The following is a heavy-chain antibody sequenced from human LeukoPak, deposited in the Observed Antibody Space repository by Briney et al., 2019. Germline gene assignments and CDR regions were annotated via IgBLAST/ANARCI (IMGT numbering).Heavy chain of an antibody. D-gene: IGHD3-10*01. V-gene: IGHV3-11*01. CDR3: AREGLVAGSGSGDYYGMDV. J-gene: IGHJ6*02. Sequence: GGSLRLSCAASGFTFSDYYMSWIRQAPGKGVEWVSCISSSGSTIYYADSVKGRFTISRDNAKNSLYLQMNSLRAEDTAVYYCAREGLVAGSGSGDYYGMDVWGQGTTVTVSS. CDR1: GFTFSDYY. CDR2: ISSSGSTI.